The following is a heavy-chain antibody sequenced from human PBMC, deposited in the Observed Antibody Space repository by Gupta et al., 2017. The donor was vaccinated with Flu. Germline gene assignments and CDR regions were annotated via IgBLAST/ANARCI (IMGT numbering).Heavy chain of an antibody. J-gene: IGHJ5*01. V-gene: IGHV4-31*11. Sequence: QVQLHESGPGLVEPSQTLSLTCAVSGASITSGGFHWAWIRQRPGRGLEWLGYIFYIGNTYYNPSLESRVSISLDTPKNQFSLNLHSLTAADTAVYYCARIWANGFDSRGQGILVTVSS. CDR1: GASITSGGFH. D-gene: IGHD7-27*01. CDR3: ARIWANGFDS. CDR2: IFYIGNT.